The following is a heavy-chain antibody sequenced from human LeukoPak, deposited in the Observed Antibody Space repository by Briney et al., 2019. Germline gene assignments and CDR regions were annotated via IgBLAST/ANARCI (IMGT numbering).Heavy chain of an antibody. CDR2: INHSGST. V-gene: IGHV4-34*01. J-gene: IGHJ4*02. CDR1: GGSFSGYY. Sequence: SETLSLTCAVYGGSFSGYYWSWIRQPPGKGLEWIGEINHSGSTNYNPSLKSRVTMSVDKSKNQFSLKLSSVTAADTAVYYCARQSGYSNGFDYWGQGTLVTVSS. D-gene: IGHD5-18*01. CDR3: ARQSGYSNGFDY.